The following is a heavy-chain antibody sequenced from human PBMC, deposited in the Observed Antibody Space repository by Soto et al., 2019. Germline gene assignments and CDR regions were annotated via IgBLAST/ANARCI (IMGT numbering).Heavy chain of an antibody. D-gene: IGHD4-17*01. CDR3: ARLATTVSTPNY. Sequence: SETLSLTCAVSGGSVSVDSYYWAWIRQPPGKGLEWIATIHYRGNTYYATSLKSRVTISIDTSKNQFSLMLASVTATDAAFYYCARLATTVSTPNYWGQGTLVTVSS. J-gene: IGHJ4*02. V-gene: IGHV4-39*01. CDR1: GGSVSVDSYY. CDR2: IHYRGNT.